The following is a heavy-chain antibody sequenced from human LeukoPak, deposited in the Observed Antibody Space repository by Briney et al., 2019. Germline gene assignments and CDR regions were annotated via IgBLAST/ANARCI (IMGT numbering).Heavy chain of an antibody. J-gene: IGHJ4*02. CDR1: GGSFSGYY. CDR2: IYYSGST. CDR3: AATDTRGPREFDY. V-gene: IGHV4-34*11. Sequence: PSETLSLTCAVYGGSFSGYYWSWIRQPPGKGLEWIGYIYYSGSTNYKPSLKSRVTISVDTSKNQFSLKLSSVTAADTAVYFCAATDTRGPREFDYWGQGTLVTVSS. D-gene: IGHD3-22*01.